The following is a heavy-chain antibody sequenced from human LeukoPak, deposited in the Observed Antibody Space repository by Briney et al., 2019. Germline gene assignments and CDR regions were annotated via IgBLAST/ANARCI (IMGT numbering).Heavy chain of an antibody. J-gene: IGHJ1*01. CDR3: ARDRTGYGSGGGGY. CDR1: GFTFSSYS. D-gene: IGHD6-19*01. V-gene: IGHV3-21*01. Sequence: PGGSLRLSCAASGFTFSSYSMNWVRQAPGKGLEWVSSISSSSSYIYYADSVKGRFTISRDNAKNSLYLQMNSLRAEDTAVYYCARDRTGYGSGGGGYWGQGTLVTVSS. CDR2: ISSSSSYI.